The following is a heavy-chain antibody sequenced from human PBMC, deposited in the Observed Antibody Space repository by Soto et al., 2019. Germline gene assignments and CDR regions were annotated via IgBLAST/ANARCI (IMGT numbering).Heavy chain of an antibody. CDR2: IYYSGST. D-gene: IGHD6-19*01. CDR1: GGSISSGGYY. Sequence: QVQLQESGPGLVKPSQTLSLTCTVSGGSISSGGYYWSWIRQHPGKGLEWIGYIYYSGSTYYNPSLKSRVTMSVDTSKNQFSLKLSSVTAADTAVYYCARKPGIAVAGYNWFDPWGQGTLVTVSS. J-gene: IGHJ5*02. V-gene: IGHV4-31*03. CDR3: ARKPGIAVAGYNWFDP.